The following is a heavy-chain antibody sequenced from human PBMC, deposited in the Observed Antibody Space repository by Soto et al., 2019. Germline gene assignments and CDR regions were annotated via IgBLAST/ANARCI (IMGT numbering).Heavy chain of an antibody. CDR3: TTDLSIFGVVLDY. D-gene: IGHD3-3*01. Sequence: PGGSLRLSCAASGFTFSNAWMSWVRQSPGKGLEWVGRIKSKTDGGTTDYAAPVKGRFTISRDDLKNTLYLQMNSLKTEDTAVYYCTTDLSIFGVVLDYWGQGTLVTVSS. V-gene: IGHV3-15*01. CDR1: GFTFSNAW. CDR2: IKSKTDGGTT. J-gene: IGHJ4*02.